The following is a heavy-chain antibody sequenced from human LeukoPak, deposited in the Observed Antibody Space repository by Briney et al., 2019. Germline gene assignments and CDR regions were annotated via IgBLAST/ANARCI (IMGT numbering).Heavy chain of an antibody. V-gene: IGHV3-49*04. CDR3: TKNSWSYFN. CDR1: GFTFGDYA. Sequence: GGSVRLSCTASGFTFGDYAMSWVRQAPGKGLEWVGFIRSKAYGGTTEYAASVKGRFTISRDDSKSIAYLQMNSLKTEDTAVYYCTKNSWSYFNWGQGTLVTVSS. CDR2: IRSKAYGGTT. J-gene: IGHJ4*02. D-gene: IGHD1-26*01.